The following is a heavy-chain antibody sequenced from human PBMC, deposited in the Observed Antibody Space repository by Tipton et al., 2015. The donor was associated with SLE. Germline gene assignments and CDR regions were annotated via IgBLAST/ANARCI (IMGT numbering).Heavy chain of an antibody. D-gene: IGHD6-19*01. CDR2: VYYKGTT. J-gene: IGHJ4*02. CDR1: VGSISGNVYS. CDR3: ARSQLPSGWSRFYFDY. Sequence: TLSLTCSVSVGSISGNVYSGGWIRHSPGKGLVWIGSVYYKGTTYYNPSLRGRASLSVDPSKNQISLRLSTVTAADTAVYYCARSQLPSGWSRFYFDYWGQGNLVTVSS. V-gene: IGHV4-39*01.